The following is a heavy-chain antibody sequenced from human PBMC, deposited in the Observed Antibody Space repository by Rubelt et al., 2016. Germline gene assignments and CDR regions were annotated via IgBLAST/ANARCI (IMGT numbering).Heavy chain of an antibody. V-gene: IGHV3-23*04. CDR3: AKVWWAQRGFDY. CDR1: GFTFNRYS. J-gene: IGHJ4*02. Sequence: EVQLVESGGGLIQPGGSLRLSCVGSGFTFNRYSINWVRQTPGKGLEWVSFIGDSGRTTYYADSVKGRFTISRDNSENTLHLQMSSLRAEETAVYYWAKVWWAQRGFDYWGQGALVTGSS. D-gene: IGHD2-21*01. CDR2: IGDSGRTT.